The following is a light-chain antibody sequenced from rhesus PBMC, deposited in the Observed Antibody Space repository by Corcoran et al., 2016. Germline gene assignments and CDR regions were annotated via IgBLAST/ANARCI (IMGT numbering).Light chain of an antibody. Sequence: DIRMTQSPSSLSASIGDTVTINCRASQRINTWLAWYQQTPGNAPKLLIYKAFSLQSGVPSRLSGSGSGTDFTLTITSLESEDFAIYFCQQYMRGPLTFGGGTKVELK. J-gene: IGKJ4*01. CDR1: QRINTW. CDR3: QQYMRGPLT. V-gene: IGKV1-22*01. CDR2: KAF.